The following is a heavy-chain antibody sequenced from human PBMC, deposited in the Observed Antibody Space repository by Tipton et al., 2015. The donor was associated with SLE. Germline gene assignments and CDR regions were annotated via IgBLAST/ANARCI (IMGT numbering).Heavy chain of an antibody. CDR3: ARDGTVTTSLYYYYYMDV. Sequence: GSLRLSCAASGFTVSSNYMSWIRQAPGKGLEWVSSISSSSSYIYYAGSVKGRFTISRDNAKNSLYLQMNSLRAEDTAVYYCARDGTVTTSLYYYYYMDVWGKGTTVTVSS. J-gene: IGHJ6*03. V-gene: IGHV3-21*01. D-gene: IGHD4-17*01. CDR1: GFTVSSNY. CDR2: ISSSSSYI.